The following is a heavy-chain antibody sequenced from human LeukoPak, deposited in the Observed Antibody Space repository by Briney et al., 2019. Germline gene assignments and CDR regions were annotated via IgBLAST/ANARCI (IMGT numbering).Heavy chain of an antibody. CDR1: GFSFSGYG. CDR2: IRYDGSNE. J-gene: IGHJ6*03. D-gene: IGHD2-15*01. V-gene: IGHV3-30*02. CDR3: AKVMPPGRIRFYSYYMDV. Sequence: GGSLRLSCAASGFSFSGYGMHWVRQAPGKGLEWVAFIRYDGSNEYYADSVKGRFTISRDKSKNTLSLQMNGLRVEDTAVYYCAKVMPPGRIRFYSYYMDVWGKGTTVTVS.